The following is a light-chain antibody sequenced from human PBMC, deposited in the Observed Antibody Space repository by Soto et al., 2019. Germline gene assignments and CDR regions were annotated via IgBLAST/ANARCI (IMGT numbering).Light chain of an antibody. CDR3: SSYAGSNSWV. CDR2: EVS. CDR1: SSDVGGYNY. J-gene: IGLJ3*02. Sequence: QSVLTQPPSASGSPGQSVTISCTGTSSDVGGYNYVSWYQQYPGKAPKVMIYEVSKRPSGVPDRFSGSKSGNTASLTVSGLQAEDEAGYYCSSYAGSNSWVFGGGTKLTVL. V-gene: IGLV2-8*01.